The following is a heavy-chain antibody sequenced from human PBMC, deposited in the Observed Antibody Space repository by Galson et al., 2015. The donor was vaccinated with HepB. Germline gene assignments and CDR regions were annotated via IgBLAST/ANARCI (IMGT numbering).Heavy chain of an antibody. CDR3: ATSFLVPRNWFDP. J-gene: IGHJ5*02. D-gene: IGHD2-2*01. CDR2: IYYSGST. CDR1: GGSISSSDYY. Sequence: VSGGSISSSDYYWGWIRQPPGKGLEWIGSIYYSGSTYYNPSLKSRLTISVDTPKNQFSLKLISVTAADTAVYYCATSFLVPRNWFDPWGQGTLVTVSS. V-gene: IGHV4-39*01.